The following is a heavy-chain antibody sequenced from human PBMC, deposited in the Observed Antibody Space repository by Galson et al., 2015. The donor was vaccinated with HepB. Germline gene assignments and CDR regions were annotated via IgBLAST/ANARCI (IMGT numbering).Heavy chain of an antibody. V-gene: IGHV3-7*03. Sequence: SLRLSCAASGFTFSSYWMSWVRQAPGKGLECVANIKQDGSEKYYVDSVKGRFTISRDNAKNSLYLQMNSLRAEDTAVCYCARYNWIYNWFDPWGQGTLVTVSS. CDR3: ARYNWIYNWFDP. D-gene: IGHD1-20*01. J-gene: IGHJ5*02. CDR1: GFTFSSYW. CDR2: IKQDGSEK.